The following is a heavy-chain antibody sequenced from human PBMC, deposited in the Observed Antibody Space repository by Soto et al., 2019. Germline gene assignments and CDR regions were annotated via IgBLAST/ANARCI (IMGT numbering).Heavy chain of an antibody. CDR2: IYHSGST. D-gene: IGHD4-17*01. V-gene: IGHV4-30-2*01. CDR3: ARAHYGDYGYGMDV. CDR1: GGSISSGGYS. J-gene: IGHJ6*02. Sequence: QLQLQESGSGLVKPSQTLSLTCAVSGGSISSGGYSWSWIRQPPGKGLEWIGYIYHSGSTYYNPSRESRVTISVDRSKNQCTLKLSSVTAAETAVYYCARAHYGDYGYGMDVWGQGTTVTVSS.